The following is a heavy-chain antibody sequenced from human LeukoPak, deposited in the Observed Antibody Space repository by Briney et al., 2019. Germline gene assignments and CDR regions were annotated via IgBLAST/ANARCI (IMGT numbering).Heavy chain of an antibody. Sequence: SETLSLTCAVSDYSISSGYYWGWIRQPPGKGLEWIGNIYHGGNTYYNPSLKSRVTLSVDTSKNQFSLRLTSVTAADMAVYYCARLSGIYCDRGSCFNCFDSWGQGTLVTVSS. CDR2: IYHGGNT. J-gene: IGHJ5*01. CDR3: ARLSGIYCDRGSCFNCFDS. V-gene: IGHV4-38-2*01. D-gene: IGHD2-15*01. CDR1: DYSISSGYY.